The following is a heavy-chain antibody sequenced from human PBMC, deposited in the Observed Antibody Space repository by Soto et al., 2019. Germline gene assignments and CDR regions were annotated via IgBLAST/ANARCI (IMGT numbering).Heavy chain of an antibody. Sequence: EVQLVESGGGLVQPGRSLRLSCTASGFTFGDYAMSWFRQAPGKGLEWVGFIRSKAYGGTTEYAASVKGRFTISREASKSIAYLQRNSLNTEDTAVYYCTRVSSSGPRPAAFDIWGQGTMVTVSS. J-gene: IGHJ3*02. CDR3: TRVSSSGPRPAAFDI. D-gene: IGHD6-19*01. V-gene: IGHV3-49*03. CDR1: GFTFGDYA. CDR2: IRSKAYGGTT.